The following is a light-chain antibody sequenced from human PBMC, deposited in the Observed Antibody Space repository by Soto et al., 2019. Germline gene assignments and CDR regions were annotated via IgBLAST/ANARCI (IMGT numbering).Light chain of an antibody. CDR1: QSISSW. V-gene: IGKV1-5*03. CDR3: QQLNSYSWT. J-gene: IGKJ1*01. Sequence: DIPTTPSPSTVSASVGDRATTTCRASQSISSWLAWYQQKSGKAPKLLIYKASSLEGGVPSRFSGSGSETEFTLTIGSLQPEDFATYYCQQLNSYSWTFGQGTKVDIK. CDR2: KAS.